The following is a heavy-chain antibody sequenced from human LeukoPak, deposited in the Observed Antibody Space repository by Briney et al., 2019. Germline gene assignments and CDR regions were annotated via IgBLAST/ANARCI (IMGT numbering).Heavy chain of an antibody. J-gene: IGHJ6*03. CDR1: GGSISSSSYY. V-gene: IGHV4-39*01. CDR2: IYYSGST. CDR3: ARQPKPPEPYYYYYMDV. Sequence: SETLSLTCTVSGGSISSSSYYWGWIRQPPGKGLEWIGSIYYSGSTYYNPSLKSRVTISVDTSKNQFSLKLSSVTAADTAVYYCARQPKPPEPYYYYYMDVWGKGTTVTISS. D-gene: IGHD1-14*01.